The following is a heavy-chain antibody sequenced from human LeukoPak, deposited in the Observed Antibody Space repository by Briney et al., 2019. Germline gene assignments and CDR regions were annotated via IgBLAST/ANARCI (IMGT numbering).Heavy chain of an antibody. CDR2: ISSSSSYT. CDR1: GFTFSDYY. V-gene: IGHV3-11*03. J-gene: IGHJ5*02. Sequence: KPGRSLRLSCAAAGFTFSDYYMSWIRQAPGKGLEWDSYISSSSSYTNYADSVKGRFTISRDNAKNSLYLQMNSLRAEDTAVYYCARPGLPHCSSTSCYAGVWFDPWGQGTLVTVSS. CDR3: ARPGLPHCSSTSCYAGVWFDP. D-gene: IGHD2-2*01.